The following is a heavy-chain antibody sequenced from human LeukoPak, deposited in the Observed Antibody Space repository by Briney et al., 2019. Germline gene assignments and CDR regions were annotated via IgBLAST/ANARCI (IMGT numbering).Heavy chain of an antibody. V-gene: IGHV1-2*02. CDR2: INPNSGGT. CDR1: GYTFTGYY. CDR3: ARNRYYDFWSGYMSYYYMDV. D-gene: IGHD3-3*01. Sequence: ASVKVSCKASGYTFTGYYMHWVRQAPGQGLEWMGWINPNSGGTNYAQKFQGRVTMTRDTSISTAYMELSRLRSDDTAVYYCARNRYYDFWSGYMSYYYMDVWGKGTTVTVSS. J-gene: IGHJ6*03.